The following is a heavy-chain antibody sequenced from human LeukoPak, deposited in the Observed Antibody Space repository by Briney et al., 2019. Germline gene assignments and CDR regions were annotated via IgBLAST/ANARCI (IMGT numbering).Heavy chain of an antibody. V-gene: IGHV4-59*01. D-gene: IGHD3-22*01. J-gene: IGHJ2*01. CDR1: GGSISSYY. CDR3: ARGKNYYDSSGLSWYFDL. CDR2: IYYSGST. Sequence: SETLSLTCTVSGGSISSYYWSWIRQPPGKGLEWIGYIYYSGSTNYNPSLKSRVTISVDTSKNQFSLKLSSVTAADTAVYYCARGKNYYDSSGLSWYFDLWGRSTLVTVSS.